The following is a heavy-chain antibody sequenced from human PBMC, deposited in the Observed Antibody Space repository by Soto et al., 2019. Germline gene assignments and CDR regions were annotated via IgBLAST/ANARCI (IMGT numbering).Heavy chain of an antibody. J-gene: IGHJ4*02. D-gene: IGHD6-13*01. Sequence: ASVKVSCKASGYTFTSYYMHWVRQAPGQGLEWMGIINPSGGSTSYAQKFQGRVTMTRDTSTSTVYMELSSLRSEDTAVYYCARAGGRYSSRYYFDYWAQGTLVTVSS. CDR2: INPSGGST. V-gene: IGHV1-46*01. CDR3: ARAGGRYSSRYYFDY. CDR1: GYTFTSYY.